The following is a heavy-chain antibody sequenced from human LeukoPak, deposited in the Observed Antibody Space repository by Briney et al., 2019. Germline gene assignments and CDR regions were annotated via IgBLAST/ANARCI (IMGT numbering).Heavy chain of an antibody. CDR2: ISWDGGST. D-gene: IGHD5-18*01. Sequence: GGSLRLSCAASGFTFDDYAMHWVRQAPGKGLEWVSLISWDGGSTYYADSVKGRFTISRDNSRNSLYLQMNSLRAEDTALYYCAKPSPRWIREGYFDCWGQGTLVTVSS. CDR1: GFTFDDYA. J-gene: IGHJ4*02. CDR3: AKPSPRWIREGYFDC. V-gene: IGHV3-43D*03.